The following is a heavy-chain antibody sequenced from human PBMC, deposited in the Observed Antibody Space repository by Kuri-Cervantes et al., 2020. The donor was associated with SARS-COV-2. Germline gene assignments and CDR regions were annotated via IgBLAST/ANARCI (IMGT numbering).Heavy chain of an antibody. CDR1: GGSISSYY. D-gene: IGHD3-22*01. V-gene: IGHV4-4*07. CDR3: VENDYYDSSGYSHFDY. Sequence: GSLRLSCTVSGGSISSYYWSWIRQPAGKGLEWIGRIYTSGSTNYNPSLKSRVTMSVDTSKNQFSLKLSSVTAADTAVYYCVENDYYDSSGYSHFDYWGQGTLVTVSS. J-gene: IGHJ4*02. CDR2: IYTSGST.